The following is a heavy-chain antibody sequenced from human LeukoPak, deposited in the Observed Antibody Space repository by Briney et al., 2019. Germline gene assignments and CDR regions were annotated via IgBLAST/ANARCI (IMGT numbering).Heavy chain of an antibody. D-gene: IGHD4-17*01. Sequence: SVKVSCKASGGTFSSYAISWVRQAPGQGLEWMGGIIPIFGTANYAQKFRGRVTITADESTSTAYMELSSLRSEDTAVYYCASSVGYGDYDYWGQGTLVTVSS. V-gene: IGHV1-69*01. CDR3: ASSVGYGDYDY. J-gene: IGHJ4*02. CDR2: IIPIFGTA. CDR1: GGTFSSYA.